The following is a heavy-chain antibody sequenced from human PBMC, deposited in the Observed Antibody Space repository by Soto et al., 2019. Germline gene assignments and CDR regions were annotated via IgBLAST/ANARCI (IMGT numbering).Heavy chain of an antibody. J-gene: IGHJ4*02. Sequence: GGSLRLSCAASGFTFSSYWMSWVRQAPGKGLEWVANIKQDGSEKYYVDSVKGRFTISRDNAKNSLYLQMNSLRAEDTAVYYCARDSPYSNYPTFDYWGQGTLVTVSS. CDR3: ARDSPYSNYPTFDY. V-gene: IGHV3-7*01. CDR2: IKQDGSEK. D-gene: IGHD4-4*01. CDR1: GFTFSSYW.